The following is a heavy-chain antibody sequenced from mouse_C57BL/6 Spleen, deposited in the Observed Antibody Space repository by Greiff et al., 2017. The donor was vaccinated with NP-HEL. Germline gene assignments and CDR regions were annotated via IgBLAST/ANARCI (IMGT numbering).Heavy chain of an antibody. J-gene: IGHJ1*03. D-gene: IGHD1-1*01. CDR1: AYAFSSSW. Sequence: QVQLQQSGPELVKPGASGKISCKASAYAFSSSWMNWWKQRPGRGLEWIGRIYPGDGDTNYNGKFKGKATLTADKSSSTAYMQLSSLTSEDSAVYFCARWDYYGSSFWYFDVWGTGTTVTVSS. CDR2: IYPGDGDT. CDR3: ARWDYYGSSFWYFDV. V-gene: IGHV1-82*01.